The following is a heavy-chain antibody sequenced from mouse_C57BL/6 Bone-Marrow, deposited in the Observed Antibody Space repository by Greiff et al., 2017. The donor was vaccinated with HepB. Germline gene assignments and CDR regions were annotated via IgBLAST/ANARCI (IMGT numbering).Heavy chain of an antibody. CDR3: ARPGQLRSFAY. D-gene: IGHD3-2*02. V-gene: IGHV5-17*01. J-gene: IGHJ3*01. CDR2: ISSGSSTI. CDR1: GFTFSDYG. Sequence: EVKLMESGGGLVKPGGSLKLSCAASGFTFSDYGMHWVRQAPEKGLEWVAYISSGSSTIYYADTVKGRFTISRDNAKNTLFLQMTSLRSEDTAMYYCARPGQLRSFAYWGQGTLVTVSA.